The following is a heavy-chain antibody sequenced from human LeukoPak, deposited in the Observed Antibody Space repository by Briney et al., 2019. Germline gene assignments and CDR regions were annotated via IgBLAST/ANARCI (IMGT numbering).Heavy chain of an antibody. V-gene: IGHV4-4*07. CDR1: GGSISSYY. Sequence: SETLSLTCTVSGGSISSYYWSWIRQPAGKGLEWIGRIYTSGSTNYNPSLKSRVTMSVDTSKNQFSLKLSSVTAADTAVYYCARVAQGWTGYYYYMDVWGKGTTVTISS. J-gene: IGHJ6*03. D-gene: IGHD6-19*01. CDR2: IYTSGST. CDR3: ARVAQGWTGYYYYMDV.